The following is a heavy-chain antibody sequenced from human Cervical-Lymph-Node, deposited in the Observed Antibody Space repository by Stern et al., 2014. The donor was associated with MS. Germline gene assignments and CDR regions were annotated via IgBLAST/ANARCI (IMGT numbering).Heavy chain of an antibody. D-gene: IGHD6-19*01. CDR1: GFTFSNYA. J-gene: IGHJ4*02. CDR3: ARGRYSSCWYLHVY. Sequence: VQLVESGGGVVQPGRSLRPSCTASGFTFSNYAMHWVRQAPGKGLEWVAVVWHDGNEDYSADSVRGRFTISRDNSKNTLYLQMDSLTTEDTAIYYCARGRYSSCWYLHVYWGRGTLVTVSS. CDR2: VWHDGNED. V-gene: IGHV3-33*01.